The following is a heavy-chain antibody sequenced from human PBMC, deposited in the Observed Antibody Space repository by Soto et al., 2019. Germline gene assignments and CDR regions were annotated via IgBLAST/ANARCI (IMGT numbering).Heavy chain of an antibody. CDR1: GYTFTNNW. Sequence: GESLKISCKVSGYTFTNNWISWVREMPGKGREWMGRIDPSDSYLNYSPSFQGHVTISAGKSPNTAYLHLSSLKASDTAVYYCARHLGFGSRSYIDHWGQVTLVTVSS. D-gene: IGHD3-10*01. J-gene: IGHJ5*02. CDR3: ARHLGFGSRSYIDH. V-gene: IGHV5-10-1*01. CDR2: IDPSDSYL.